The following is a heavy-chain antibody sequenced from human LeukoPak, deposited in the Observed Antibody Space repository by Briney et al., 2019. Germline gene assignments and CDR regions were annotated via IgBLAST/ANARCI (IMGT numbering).Heavy chain of an antibody. Sequence: GGSLRLSCAASGFTFSSYGMHWVRQAPGKGLEWVAVIWYDGSNKYYADSVKGRFTISRDNSKNTLYLQMNSLRAEDTAVYYCAKALAYYYDSSGYYFYDAFDIWGQGTMVTVSS. CDR1: GFTFSSYG. CDR2: IWYDGSNK. V-gene: IGHV3-33*06. CDR3: AKALAYYYDSSGYYFYDAFDI. J-gene: IGHJ3*02. D-gene: IGHD3-22*01.